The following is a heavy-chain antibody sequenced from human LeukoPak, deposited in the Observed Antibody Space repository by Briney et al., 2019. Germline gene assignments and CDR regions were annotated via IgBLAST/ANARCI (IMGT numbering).Heavy chain of an antibody. J-gene: IGHJ4*02. Sequence: GGSLRLSCAASGFTFSTYAMTWVRQAPGKGLEWVSSISASADRTYYADSVKGRFTISRDNSKNTLDLQMNSLRAEDTAVFYCAKGGYKGDFFDCWGQGSLVTVSS. V-gene: IGHV3-23*01. CDR3: AKGGYKGDFFDC. CDR2: ISASADRT. D-gene: IGHD1-14*01. CDR1: GFTFSTYA.